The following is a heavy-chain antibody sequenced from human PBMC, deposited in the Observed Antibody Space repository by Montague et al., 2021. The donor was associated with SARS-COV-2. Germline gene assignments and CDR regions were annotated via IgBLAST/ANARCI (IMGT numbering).Heavy chain of an antibody. CDR3: VREALVGLPTTMDDAFDV. CDR2: VKQDGSEN. J-gene: IGHJ3*01. V-gene: IGHV3-7*05. D-gene: IGHD3-10*01. CDR1: GFTFSSHY. Sequence: SLRLSCAASGFTFSSHYMTWVRQAPGKGLEWVGNVKQDGSENFYGDSVKGRFTIYRDNAESVVFLQMNSLRAEDTAVYFCVREALVGLPTTMDDAFDVWGQGTMATVSS.